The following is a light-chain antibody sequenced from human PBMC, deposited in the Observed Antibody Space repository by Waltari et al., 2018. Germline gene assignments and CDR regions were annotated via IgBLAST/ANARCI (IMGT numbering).Light chain of an antibody. J-gene: IGKJ1*01. CDR2: LGS. CDR3: MQALQTPWT. Sequence: DIVMTKSPLSLPVTPGEPASISCRSSQSHLHSNGYNYLDWYLQKPGQSPQFLIYLGSNRASGVPDRFSGSGSGTDFTLKISRVEAEDVGVYYCMQALQTPWTFGQGTKVEIK. V-gene: IGKV2-28*01. CDR1: QSHLHSNGYNY.